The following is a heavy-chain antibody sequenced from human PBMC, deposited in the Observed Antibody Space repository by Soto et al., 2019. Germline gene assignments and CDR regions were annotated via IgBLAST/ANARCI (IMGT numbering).Heavy chain of an antibody. J-gene: IGHJ2*01. V-gene: IGHV3-21*01. CDR3: ARAITARRGYFDL. CDR2: ISSSSSYI. D-gene: IGHD3-10*01. Sequence: EVQLAESGGGLVKPGGSLRLSCAASGFTFSSYSMNWVRQAPGKGLEWVSSISSSSSYIYYADSVKGRFTISRDNAKNALYLQMNSLRAEDTAVYYCARAITARRGYFDLWGRGTLVTVSS. CDR1: GFTFSSYS.